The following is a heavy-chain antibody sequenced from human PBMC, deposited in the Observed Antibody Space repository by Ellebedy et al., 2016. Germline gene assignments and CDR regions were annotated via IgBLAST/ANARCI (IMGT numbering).Heavy chain of an antibody. J-gene: IGHJ6*02. CDR3: ARGYGITGIFYGMDV. Sequence: GESLKISCAVSGFTFSSYGMHWVRQAPGKGLEWVAVIWYDGSNKYYADSVKGRFTISRDNSKNTLYLQMNSLRAEDTAVYYCARGYGITGIFYGMDVWGQGTTVTVSS. CDR2: IWYDGSNK. CDR1: GFTFSSYG. V-gene: IGHV3-33*01. D-gene: IGHD1-20*01.